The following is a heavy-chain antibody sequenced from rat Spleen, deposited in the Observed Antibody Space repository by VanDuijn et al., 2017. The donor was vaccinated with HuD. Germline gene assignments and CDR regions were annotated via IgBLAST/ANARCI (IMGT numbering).Heavy chain of an antibody. CDR3: ARDVANYYGGTYGVMAA. Sequence: QVQLKESGPGLVQPSQTLSLTCTVSGFSLTSYNVHWVRRPTGKGLEWMGIIWTGGSTDYNSALNSRLSISRDTSKSQVFLKMNSLQTEDTATYYCARDVANYYGGTYGVMAAWGQGASVTVSS. V-gene: IGHV2-30*01. J-gene: IGHJ4*01. D-gene: IGHD1-12*02. CDR2: IWTGGST. CDR1: GFSLTSYN.